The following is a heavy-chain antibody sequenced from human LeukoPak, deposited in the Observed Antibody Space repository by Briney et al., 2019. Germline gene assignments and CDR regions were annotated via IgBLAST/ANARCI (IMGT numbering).Heavy chain of an antibody. CDR3: ARRGFGGWGAFDI. J-gene: IGHJ3*02. CDR2: ISWNSGSI. V-gene: IGHV3-9*01. Sequence: GGSLRLSCAASGFTFDDYAMHWVRQAPGKGLEWVSGISWNSGSIGYADSVKGRFTISRDNAKNTLDLQMSSLRVEDTALYFCARRGFGGWGAFDIWGRGTMVTVSS. D-gene: IGHD3-10*01. CDR1: GFTFDDYA.